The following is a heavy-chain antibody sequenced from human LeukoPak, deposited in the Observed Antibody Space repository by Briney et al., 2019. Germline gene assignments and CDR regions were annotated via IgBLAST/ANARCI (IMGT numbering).Heavy chain of an antibody. D-gene: IGHD3-9*01. CDR3: AKRGVVIRVILIGFHKEAYYFDS. CDR2: ISGSGGGT. CDR1: GITLSNYA. J-gene: IGHJ4*02. Sequence: GGSLRLSCAVSGITLSNYAMSWVRQAPGKGLEWVAGISGSGGGTHYADSVKGRFTISRDNPKNTLYLQMNNLRAGDTAVYFCAKRGVVIRVILIGFHKEAYYFDSWGQGALVTVSS. V-gene: IGHV3-23*01.